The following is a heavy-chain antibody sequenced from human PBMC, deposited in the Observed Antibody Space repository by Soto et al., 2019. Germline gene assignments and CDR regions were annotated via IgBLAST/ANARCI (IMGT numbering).Heavy chain of an antibody. V-gene: IGHV3-48*03. CDR1: GFTFSSYE. Sequence: GGSLRLSCAASGFTFSSYEMNWVRQAPGKGLEWVSYISSSGSTIYYADSVKGRFTISRDNAKNSLYLQMNSLRAEDTAVYYCATRSPFCGMDVWGQGTTVTVSS. CDR2: ISSSGSTI. J-gene: IGHJ6*02. CDR3: ATRSPFCGMDV.